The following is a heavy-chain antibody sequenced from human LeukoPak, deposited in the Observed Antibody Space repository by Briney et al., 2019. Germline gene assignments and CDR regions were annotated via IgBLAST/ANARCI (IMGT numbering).Heavy chain of an antibody. D-gene: IGHD2-2*01. Sequence: GESLKISCKGSGYSFTSYWIGWVRQMPGKGLEWMGIIYPGDSDTRYSPSFQGQVTISADKSISTAYLQWSSLKASDTAMYYCARLLLEAAVVPAAPFDYWGQGTLVTVSS. CDR2: IYPGDSDT. J-gene: IGHJ4*02. CDR3: ARLLLEAAVVPAAPFDY. CDR1: GYSFTSYW. V-gene: IGHV5-51*01.